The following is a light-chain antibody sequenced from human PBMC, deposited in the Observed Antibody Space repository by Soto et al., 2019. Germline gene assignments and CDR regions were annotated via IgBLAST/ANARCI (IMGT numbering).Light chain of an antibody. Sequence: EVVLTQSPATLSLSPGERATLSCRASQNVRAFLDWYQQKPGQAPRLLIYAASNRATGIPDRFSGSGSGTDFTLTISSREPEDFAVYYCQQHSHWPPWTFGQGTRVEIQ. V-gene: IGKV3-11*01. CDR2: AAS. CDR1: QNVRAF. CDR3: QQHSHWPPWT. J-gene: IGKJ1*01.